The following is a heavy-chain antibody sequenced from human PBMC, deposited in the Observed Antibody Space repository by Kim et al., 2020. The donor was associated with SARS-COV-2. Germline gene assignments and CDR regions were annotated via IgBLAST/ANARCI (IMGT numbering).Heavy chain of an antibody. V-gene: IGHV4-59*08. D-gene: IGHD1-26*01. J-gene: IGHJ6*03. CDR2: IYYSGST. Sequence: SETLSLTCTVSGGSISSYYWSWIRQPPGKGLEWIGYIYYSGSTNYNPSLKSRVTISVDTSKNQFSLKLSSVTAADTAVYYCARLLPWELPPYNYYYYYYMDVWGKGTTVTVSS. CDR3: ARLLPWELPPYNYYYYYYMDV. CDR1: GGSISSYY.